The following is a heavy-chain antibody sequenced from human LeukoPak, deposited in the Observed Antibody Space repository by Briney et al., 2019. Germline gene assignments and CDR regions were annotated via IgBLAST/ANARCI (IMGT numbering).Heavy chain of an antibody. CDR2: IWYDGSNK. J-gene: IGHJ4*02. V-gene: IGHV3-30*02. Sequence: GGSLRLSCAASGFTFSSYGMHWVRQAPGKGLEWVAFIWYDGSNKYYADSVKGRFTVSRDNSKNTLYLQMNSLRAEDTAVYYCAKVYNWNDVNFDYWGQGTLVTVSS. CDR1: GFTFSSYG. D-gene: IGHD1-1*01. CDR3: AKVYNWNDVNFDY.